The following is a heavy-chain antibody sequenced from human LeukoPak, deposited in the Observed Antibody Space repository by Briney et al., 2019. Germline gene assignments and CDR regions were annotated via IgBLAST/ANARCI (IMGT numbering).Heavy chain of an antibody. CDR1: GFTFDDYA. Sequence: GSLRLSCAVSGFTFDDYAMHWVRQAPGKGLEWVSLISWDGGSTYYADSVKGRFTISRDNSKNSLYLQMNSLRAEDTALYYCAKDASGDYYMDVWGKGTTVTVSS. CDR2: ISWDGGST. CDR3: AKDASGDYYMDV. J-gene: IGHJ6*03. V-gene: IGHV3-43D*03.